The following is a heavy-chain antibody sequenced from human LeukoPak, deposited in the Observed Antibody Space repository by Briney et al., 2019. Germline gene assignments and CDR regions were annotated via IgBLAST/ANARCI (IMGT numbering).Heavy chain of an antibody. CDR1: GGSISSYY. CDR2: IYYSGGT. Sequence: SETLSLTCTVSGGSISSYYWSWIRQPPGKGLEWIGYIYYSGGTNYNPSLKSRVTISVDTSKNQFSLKLSSVTAADTAVYYCAREVPAARNFDYWGQGTLVTVSS. CDR3: AREVPAARNFDY. D-gene: IGHD2-2*01. J-gene: IGHJ4*02. V-gene: IGHV4-59*01.